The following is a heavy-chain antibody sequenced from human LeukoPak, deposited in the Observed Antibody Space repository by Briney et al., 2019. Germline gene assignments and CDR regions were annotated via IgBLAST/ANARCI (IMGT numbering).Heavy chain of an antibody. J-gene: IGHJ6*02. D-gene: IGHD6-13*01. CDR1: GFTVSSNY. V-gene: IGHV3-53*01. CDR2: IYSGGST. Sequence: PGGSLRLSCAASGFTVSSNYMSWVRQAPGKGLEWVSVIYSGGSTYYADSVKGRFTISRDNSKNTLYLQMNSLRAEDTAVYYCARDDIAAAGTSYYYYGMDVWGQGTTVTVSS. CDR3: ARDDIAAAGTSYYYYGMDV.